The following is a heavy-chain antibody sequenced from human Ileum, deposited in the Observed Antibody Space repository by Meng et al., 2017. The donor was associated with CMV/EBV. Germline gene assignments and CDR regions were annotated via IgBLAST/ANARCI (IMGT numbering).Heavy chain of an antibody. CDR1: DESSSSYF. Sequence: QVHLHQWGEGRLTPSETLSLTCGVYDESSSSYFWTWIRQPPGKGLEWIGEIFHVGGTSYNPSLEGRATISVDTSKKQFSLKLSSVTAADTAVYYCARGTSQAWELLHYWGQGTLVTVSS. D-gene: IGHD2-15*01. J-gene: IGHJ4*02. V-gene: IGHV4-34*01. CDR2: IFHVGGT. CDR3: ARGTSQAWELLHY.